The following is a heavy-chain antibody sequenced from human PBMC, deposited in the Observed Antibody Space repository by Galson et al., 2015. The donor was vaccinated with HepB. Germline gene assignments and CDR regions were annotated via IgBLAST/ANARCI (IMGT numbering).Heavy chain of an antibody. V-gene: IGHV3-21*06. CDR3: ARDSGSGYSYYFDY. CDR2: ISSSSRYI. Sequence: SLRLSCAASGFTFSSYSMNWVRQAPGKGLEWVSSISSSSRYIYYGDSVKGRFTIPRDNAKNSLYLQMSSLRAEDTAVYYCARDSGSGYSYYFDYWGQGTLVTVSS. CDR1: GFTFSSYS. D-gene: IGHD3-22*01. J-gene: IGHJ4*02.